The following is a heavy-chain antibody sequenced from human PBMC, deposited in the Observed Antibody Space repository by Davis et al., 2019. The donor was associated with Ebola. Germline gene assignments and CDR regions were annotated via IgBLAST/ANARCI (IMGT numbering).Heavy chain of an antibody. CDR2: IYSGDSDT. Sequence: GESLKISCKGSGYSFTTYWIAWVRQMPGKGLEWMGIIYSGDSDTTYSPSFQGQVTISADKSISTAYLQWSSLKASDTAIYYCARATAVGGKYFFDYWGKGTTVTVSS. CDR1: GYSFTTYW. J-gene: IGHJ4*03. CDR3: ARATAVGGKYFFDY. D-gene: IGHD6-19*01. V-gene: IGHV5-51*01.